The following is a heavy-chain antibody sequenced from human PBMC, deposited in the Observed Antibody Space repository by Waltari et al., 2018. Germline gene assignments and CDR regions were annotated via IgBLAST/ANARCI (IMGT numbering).Heavy chain of an antibody. CDR1: GYTFTGYY. J-gene: IGHJ6*02. D-gene: IGHD3-10*01. CDR3: ASVTYYYGSGSYPYYYGMDV. V-gene: IGHV1-2*02. CDR2: INPNSVGT. Sequence: QVQLVQSGAEVKKPGASVKVSCKASGYTFTGYYMHWVRQAPGQGLEWMGWINPNSVGTNYAQKFQGRVTMTRDTSISTAYMELSRLRSDDTAVYYWASVTYYYGSGSYPYYYGMDVWGQGTTVTVSS.